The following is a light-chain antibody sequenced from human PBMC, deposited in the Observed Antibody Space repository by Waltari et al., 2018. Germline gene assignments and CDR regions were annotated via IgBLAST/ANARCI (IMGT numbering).Light chain of an antibody. CDR2: EVA. Sequence: QSALTQPPSASGSPGQSVTISCTGTSRAVGGIDSVPWYQLHPGKAPKLLIYEVAKRPSGVPDRFSGSKSANTASLTVSDLQPEDEADYYCSSYGGSNNVLFGGGTKLTVL. J-gene: IGLJ2*01. CDR3: SSYGGSNNVL. V-gene: IGLV2-8*01. CDR1: SRAVGGIDS.